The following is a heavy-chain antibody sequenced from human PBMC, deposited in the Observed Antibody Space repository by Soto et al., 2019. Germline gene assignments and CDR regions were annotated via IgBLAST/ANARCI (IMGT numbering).Heavy chain of an antibody. V-gene: IGHV3-33*01. Sequence: PGGSLRLSCAASGFTFSSYCMHWVRQAPGKGLEWVAVIWYDGSNKYYADSVKGRFTISRDNSKNTVYLQMNSLRVDDTAVYYCGRGGCGGGSCYWFDPWGQGILVTVS. CDR1: GFTFSSYC. J-gene: IGHJ5*02. CDR3: GRGGCGGGSCYWFDP. CDR2: IWYDGSNK. D-gene: IGHD2-15*01.